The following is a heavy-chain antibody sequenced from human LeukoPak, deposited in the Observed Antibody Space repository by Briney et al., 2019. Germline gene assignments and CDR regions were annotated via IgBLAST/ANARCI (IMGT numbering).Heavy chain of an antibody. J-gene: IGHJ4*02. CDR2: IYYSGST. D-gene: IGHD6-19*01. CDR1: GGSISSYY. CDR3: ASIAVAGTFADY. V-gene: IGHV4-59*01. Sequence: SETLSLTCTVSGGSISSYYWSWLPQPPGKGLGWIGYIYYSGSTNYNPSLKSRVTISVDTSKNQFSLELSSVTAADTAVYYCASIAVAGTFADYWGQGTLVTVSS.